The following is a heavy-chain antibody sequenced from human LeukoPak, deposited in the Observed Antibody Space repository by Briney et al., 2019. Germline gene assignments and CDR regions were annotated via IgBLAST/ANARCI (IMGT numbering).Heavy chain of an antibody. CDR1: GFTFSSYA. CDR3: ASFKRSSSWYKEG. Sequence: PGGSLRLSCAASGFTFSSYAMSWVRQAPGKGLEWVSAISGSGGSTYYADSVKGRFTISRDNSKNTLYLQMNSLRAEDTAVYYCASFKRSSSWYKEGWGQGTLVTVSS. V-gene: IGHV3-23*01. J-gene: IGHJ4*02. CDR2: ISGSGGST. D-gene: IGHD6-13*01.